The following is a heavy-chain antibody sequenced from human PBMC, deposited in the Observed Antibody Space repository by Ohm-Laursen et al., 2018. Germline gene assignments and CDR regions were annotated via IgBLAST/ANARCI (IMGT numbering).Heavy chain of an antibody. CDR3: AKALLRGWHGGVFDY. CDR1: GFTFSSYS. V-gene: IGHV3-30*18. Sequence: SLRLSCSASGFTFSSYSMNWVRQAPGKGLEWVAVISYDGSNKYYADSVKGRFTISRDNSKNTLYLQMNSLRAEDPAVYYCAKALLRGWHGGVFDYWGQGTLVTVSS. D-gene: IGHD6-19*01. J-gene: IGHJ4*02. CDR2: ISYDGSNK.